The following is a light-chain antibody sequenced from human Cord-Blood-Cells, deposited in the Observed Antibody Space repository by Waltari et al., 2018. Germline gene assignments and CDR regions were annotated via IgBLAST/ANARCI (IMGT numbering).Light chain of an antibody. Sequence: QSALPQPRSVSGSPGPSVTLPCTGTSRDVGGFNQVSWYQQHPGKAPKLMIYDVSKRPSGVPDRFSGSKSGNTASLTISGLQAEDEADYYCCSYAGSYVVFGGGTKLTVL. J-gene: IGLJ2*01. CDR1: SRDVGGFNQ. CDR2: DVS. V-gene: IGLV2-11*01. CDR3: CSYAGSYVV.